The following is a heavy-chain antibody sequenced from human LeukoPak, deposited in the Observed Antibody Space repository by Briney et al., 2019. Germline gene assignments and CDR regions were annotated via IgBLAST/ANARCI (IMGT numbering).Heavy chain of an antibody. CDR3: AKDIQLSA. J-gene: IGHJ3*01. CDR2: TASSGRNT. D-gene: IGHD5-24*01. CDR1: GFNFNDAA. V-gene: IGHV3-23*01. Sequence: GGSLRLSCAASGFNFNDAAMTWVRQAPGKGLEWVSLTASSGRNTYYTDSVRGRFTISRDNSKKTLSLQMNSLRVEDTAIYYCAKDIQLSAWGLGTMVTVS.